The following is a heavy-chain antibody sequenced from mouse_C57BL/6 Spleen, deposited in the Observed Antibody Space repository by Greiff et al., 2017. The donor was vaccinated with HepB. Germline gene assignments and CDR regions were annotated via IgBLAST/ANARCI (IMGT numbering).Heavy chain of an antibody. CDR3: TPLLLRFFDY. J-gene: IGHJ2*01. V-gene: IGHV14-4*01. D-gene: IGHD1-1*01. CDR1: GFNIKDDY. Sequence: EVQLQESGAELVRPGASVKLSCTASGFNIKDDYMHWVKQRPEQGLEWIGWIDPENGDTEYASKFQGKATITADTSSNTAYLQLSSLTSEDTAVYYCTPLLLRFFDYWGQGTTLTVSS. CDR2: IDPENGDT.